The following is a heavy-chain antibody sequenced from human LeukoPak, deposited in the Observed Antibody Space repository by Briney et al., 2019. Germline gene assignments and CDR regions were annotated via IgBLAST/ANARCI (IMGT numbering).Heavy chain of an antibody. CDR1: GYTLTELS. CDR3: ARDCSSTSCHPGPGDY. V-gene: IGHV1-24*01. CDR2: FDPEDGET. D-gene: IGHD2-2*01. Sequence: GASVKVSCKVSGYTLTELSMHWVRQAPGKGLEWMGGFDPEDGETIYAQKFQGRVTMTEDTSTDTAYMELSSLRSEDTAVYYCARDCSSTSCHPGPGDYWGQGTLVTVSS. J-gene: IGHJ4*02.